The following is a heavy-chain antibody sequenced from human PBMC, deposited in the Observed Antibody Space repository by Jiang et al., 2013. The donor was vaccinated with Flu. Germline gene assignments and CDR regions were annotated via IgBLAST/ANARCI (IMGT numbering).Heavy chain of an antibody. V-gene: IGHV3-33*01. CDR1: GFTFSSYG. CDR2: IWHDGSSK. D-gene: IGHD6-19*01. CDR3: ATGTGYNSAWGGLYDAFDI. Sequence: VQLVESGGGVVQPGRSLRLSCAASGFTFSSYGMHWVRQAPGKGLEWVAVIWHDGSSKYYADSVKGRFTISRDDSKNTLFLQMNSLRVEDTAVYYCATGTGYNSAWGGLYDAFDIWGQGTSGHRLF. J-gene: IGHJ3*02.